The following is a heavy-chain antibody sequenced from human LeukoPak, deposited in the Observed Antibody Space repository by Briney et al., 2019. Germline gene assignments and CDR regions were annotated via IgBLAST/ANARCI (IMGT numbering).Heavy chain of an antibody. CDR2: IYHSGST. Sequence: SETLSLTCTVSGYSISSGYYWGWIRQPPGKGLEWIGSIYHSGSTYYNPSLKSRVTISVDTSKNQFSLKLSSVTAADTAVYYCARGAFGITMVRGVIRHYAFDIWGQGTMVTVSS. V-gene: IGHV4-38-2*02. CDR3: ARGAFGITMVRGVIRHYAFDI. CDR1: GYSISSGYY. D-gene: IGHD3-10*01. J-gene: IGHJ3*02.